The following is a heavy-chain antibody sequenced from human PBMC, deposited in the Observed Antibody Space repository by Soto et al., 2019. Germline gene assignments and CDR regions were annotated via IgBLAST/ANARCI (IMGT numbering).Heavy chain of an antibody. CDR2: INPSGGST. CDR3: ARGGVSAEFDP. CDR1: GYTFTSNG. V-gene: IGHV1-46*01. Sequence: GASVKVSCKASGYTFTSNGISWVRQAPGQGLEWMGIINPSGGSTSYAQKFQGRVTMTRDTSTSTVYMELSSLRSEDTAVYYCARGGVSAEFDPWGQGTLVTVSS. J-gene: IGHJ5*02. D-gene: IGHD2-8*01.